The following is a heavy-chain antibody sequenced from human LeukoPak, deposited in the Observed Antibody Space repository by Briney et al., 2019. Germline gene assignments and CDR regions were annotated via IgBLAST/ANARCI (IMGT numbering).Heavy chain of an antibody. CDR2: IDYSGST. D-gene: IGHD2-2*02. Sequence: SETLSLTCTVSGGSISSGGYYWSWIRQHPGKGLEWIGYIDYSGSTYSNPSLKGRVTISVDTSKNQFSLNLSSVTAADTAVYYCARYCSSTNCYKGGFDPWGQGTLVTVSS. V-gene: IGHV4-31*03. CDR3: ARYCSSTNCYKGGFDP. J-gene: IGHJ5*02. CDR1: GGSISSGGYY.